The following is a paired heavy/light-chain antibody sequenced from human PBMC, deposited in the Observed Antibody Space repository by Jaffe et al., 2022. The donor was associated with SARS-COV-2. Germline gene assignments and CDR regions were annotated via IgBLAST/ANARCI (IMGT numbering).Light chain of an antibody. CDR2: GAT. CDR1: QSISTY. J-gene: IGKJ2*01. CDR3: QQSYISPYT. Sequence: DIQMTQSPSSLSASVGDRVTITCRASQSISTYLNWYQQKPGKAPNLLISGATSLRSGVPSTFSGSGSGADFTLTISSLQPEDFATYYCQQSYISPYTFGQGTKLEIK. V-gene: IGKV1-39*01.
Heavy chain of an antibody. D-gene: IGHD6-13*01. CDR2: INHSGIT. Sequence: QVQLQQWGAGLLKPSETLSLTCAVYGGSFSNYYWNWIRQPPGKGLEWIGEINHSGITNYNPSLKSRVSISVDTSKNQFSLKVNSVTAADTAVYYCARGPRPTRIAAAARAGGSICFDPWGQGTLVSVSS. V-gene: IGHV4-34*01. CDR3: ARGPRPTRIAAAARAGGSICFDP. J-gene: IGHJ5*02. CDR1: GGSFSNYY.